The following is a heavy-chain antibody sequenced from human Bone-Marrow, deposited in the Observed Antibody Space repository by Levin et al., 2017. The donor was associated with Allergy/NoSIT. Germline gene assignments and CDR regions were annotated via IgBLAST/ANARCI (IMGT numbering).Heavy chain of an antibody. D-gene: IGHD6-19*01. V-gene: IGHV1-69*13. Sequence: GASVKVSCKAIGGTFSTFAISWVRQAPGQGLEWMGGIIPIFGTTTYAQELQGRLTITADESTRTIYMGLTTLRSDDTAVYYCARVLAGQWLVTDDAFDLWGQGTMVTVSS. J-gene: IGHJ3*01. CDR2: IIPIFGTT. CDR1: GGTFSTFA. CDR3: ARVLAGQWLVTDDAFDL.